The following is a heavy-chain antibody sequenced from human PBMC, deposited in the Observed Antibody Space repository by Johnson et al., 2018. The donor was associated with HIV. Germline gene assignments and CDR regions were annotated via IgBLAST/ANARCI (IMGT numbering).Heavy chain of an antibody. J-gene: IGHJ3*02. D-gene: IGHD2-8*01. CDR2: IRYDGSDK. Sequence: QVQLVESGGGVVQPGGSLRLSCAGSGFTFSSYGMHWVRQAPGKGLEWVSFIRYDGSDKHYADSVKGRFTISRDNSKNTVYLETNSLRAEDTALYYCGGGPPRDIVLMVYARGAFDIWGQGTMVTVSS. V-gene: IGHV3-30*02. CDR3: GGGPPRDIVLMVYARGAFDI. CDR1: GFTFSSYG.